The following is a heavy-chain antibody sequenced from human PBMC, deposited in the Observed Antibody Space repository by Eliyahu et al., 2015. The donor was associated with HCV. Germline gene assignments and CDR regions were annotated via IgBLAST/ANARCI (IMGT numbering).Heavy chain of an antibody. CDR3: AKDWVGNTYGPTLDY. V-gene: IGHV3-30*18. CDR1: GFTFSSYG. CDR2: ISYDGSNK. Sequence: QVQLVESGGGVVQPGRSLRLSCAASGFTFSSYGMHWVRQAPGKGLEWVAVISYDGSNKYYADSVKGRFTISRDNSKNTLYLQMNSLRAEDTAVYYCAKDWVGNTYGPTLDYWGQGTLVTVSS. D-gene: IGHD5-18*01. J-gene: IGHJ4*02.